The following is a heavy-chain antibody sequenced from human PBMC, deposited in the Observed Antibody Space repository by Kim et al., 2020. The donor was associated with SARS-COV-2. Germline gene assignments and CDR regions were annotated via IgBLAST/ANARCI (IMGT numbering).Heavy chain of an antibody. Sequence: SETLSLTCAVYGGSFSGYYWSWIRQPPGKGLEWIGEINHSGSTNYNPSLKSRVTISVDTSKNQFSLKLSSVTAADTAVYYCARGCITMVRGVKRNYGMDVWGQGTTVTVSS. CDR2: INHSGST. J-gene: IGHJ6*02. V-gene: IGHV4-34*01. CDR1: GGSFSGYY. D-gene: IGHD3-10*01. CDR3: ARGCITMVRGVKRNYGMDV.